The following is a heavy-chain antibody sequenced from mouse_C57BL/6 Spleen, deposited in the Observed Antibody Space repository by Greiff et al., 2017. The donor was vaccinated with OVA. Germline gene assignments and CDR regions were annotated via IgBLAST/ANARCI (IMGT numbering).Heavy chain of an antibody. CDR2: IYPGSGST. Sequence: QVQLQQPGAELVKPGASVKMSCKASGYTFTSYCITWVKQRPGQGLEWIGDIYPGSGSTNYNEKFKGKATLTVDTSSSTAYMQLSRLTSEDSAVYYGARVAYDSNYPDYWGQGTTLTVSS. D-gene: IGHD2-5*01. J-gene: IGHJ2*01. CDR1: GYTFTSYC. CDR3: ARVAYDSNYPDY. V-gene: IGHV1-55*01.